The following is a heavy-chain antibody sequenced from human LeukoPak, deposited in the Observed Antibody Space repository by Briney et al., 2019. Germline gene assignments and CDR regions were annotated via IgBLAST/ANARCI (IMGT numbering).Heavy chain of an antibody. V-gene: IGHV1-69*13. CDR1: GGSFSSNA. CDR2: IIPIFGTA. CDR3: ARGWLAETTMVTPYNY. D-gene: IGHD4-23*01. J-gene: IGHJ4*02. Sequence: SVKVSCKASGGSFSSNAINWVRQAPGQGLEWMGGIIPIFGTANYAQKFQDRVTITAVESMSTVYMGLSSLRSEDTAVYYCARGWLAETTMVTPYNYWGQGTLVTVSS.